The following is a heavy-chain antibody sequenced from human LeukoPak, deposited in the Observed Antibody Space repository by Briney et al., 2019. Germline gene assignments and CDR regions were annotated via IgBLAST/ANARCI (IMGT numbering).Heavy chain of an antibody. J-gene: IGHJ4*02. CDR3: AREGRVWGVISPY. CDR1: GYTFTTYG. V-gene: IGHV1-18*01. CDR2: ISAYNGDT. D-gene: IGHD3-10*01. Sequence: ASVKVSCKASGYTFTTYGICWVRQAPGQGLEWMGWISAYNGDTNYAQKLQGRVTMTTDTSTSTAYMELRSLRPDDTAMYYCAREGRVWGVISPYWGQGTLVTVSS.